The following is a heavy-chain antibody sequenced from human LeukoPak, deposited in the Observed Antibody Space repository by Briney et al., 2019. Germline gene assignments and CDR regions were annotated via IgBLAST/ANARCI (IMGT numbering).Heavy chain of an antibody. CDR3: TRDGRDHDAYDI. CDR1: GDSINSYY. J-gene: IGHJ3*02. V-gene: IGHV4-59*01. CDR2: IYYSGRT. Sequence: SEPLSLTCTVSGDSINSYYWNWIRKPPGKGLEWIGYIYYSGRTDYNPTLKSRVTISVDTSKHQFSMKLKSVTAADTAVYYCTRDGRDHDAYDIWGQGTMVTVSS.